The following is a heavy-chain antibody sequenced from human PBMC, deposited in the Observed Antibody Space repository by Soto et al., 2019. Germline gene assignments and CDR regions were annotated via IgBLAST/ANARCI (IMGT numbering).Heavy chain of an antibody. Sequence: QLHLVQSGAVVKKPGASVTVSCSASGYPVTAYYMHWVRQAPGRGLEWMGGINPATGAAKYTQTFQGRITMTGDTSTSTVFMELSGLTSADTAVSYCARGGGVGVAGSAAFDMWGQGTLVTVSS. D-gene: IGHD3-3*01. CDR3: ARGGGVGVAGSAAFDM. J-gene: IGHJ3*02. CDR2: INPATGAA. V-gene: IGHV1-2*02. CDR1: GYPVTAYY.